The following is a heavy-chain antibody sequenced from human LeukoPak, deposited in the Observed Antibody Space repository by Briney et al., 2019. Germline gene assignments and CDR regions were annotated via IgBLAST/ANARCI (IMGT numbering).Heavy chain of an antibody. V-gene: IGHV3-64*02. CDR1: GFTFSTYA. J-gene: IGHJ4*02. CDR2: ITSNADST. CDR3: ARANSGYYSPTGY. Sequence: PGGSLRLSCAVSGFTFSTYALHWVRQTPGKGLEYVASITSNADSTYYADSVKGRFTISRDNAKNSLYLQMNSLRAEDTALYYCARANSGYYSPTGYWGQGTLVTVSS. D-gene: IGHD3-22*01.